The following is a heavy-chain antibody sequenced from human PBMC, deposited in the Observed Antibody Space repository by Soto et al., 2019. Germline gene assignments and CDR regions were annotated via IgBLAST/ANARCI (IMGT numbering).Heavy chain of an antibody. J-gene: IGHJ5*02. CDR2: IYHSGST. CDR3: ARVPGP. Sequence: TLSLPCAVSGGSISSGGYSWSLIRQPPGKGLEWIGNIYHSGSTYYNPSLKSRVTISVDRSKNQFHLKLSSVTAADTAVYYCARVPGPWGQGTLVTVSS. CDR1: GGSISSGGYS. V-gene: IGHV4-30-2*01.